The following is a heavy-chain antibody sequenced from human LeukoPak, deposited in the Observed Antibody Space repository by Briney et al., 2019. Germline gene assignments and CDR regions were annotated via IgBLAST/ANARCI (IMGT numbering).Heavy chain of an antibody. Sequence: GGSLRLSCGGSGFTFDDHGMCWVRHAPGKGLEWVSGISWNGGRTGYADSVKGRFTISRDNAKNSLYLQMNSLRVEDTALYYCGRGDSSGWYFDSWGQGTLVTVSS. V-gene: IGHV3-20*04. CDR3: GRGDSSGWYFDS. D-gene: IGHD6-19*01. J-gene: IGHJ4*02. CDR2: ISWNGGRT. CDR1: GFTFDDHG.